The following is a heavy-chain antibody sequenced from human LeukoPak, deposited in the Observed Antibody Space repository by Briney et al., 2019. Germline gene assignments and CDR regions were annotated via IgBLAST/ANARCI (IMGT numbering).Heavy chain of an antibody. J-gene: IGHJ4*02. Sequence: SETLSLTCAVYGGSFSGYYWSWIRQPPGKGLEWIGELNHSGSTNYNPSLKSRVTISVDTSKNQFSLKLSSVTAADTAVYYCARGHDSSGWYFDYWGQGTLVTVSS. CDR1: GGSFSGYY. V-gene: IGHV4-34*01. CDR3: ARGHDSSGWYFDY. D-gene: IGHD6-19*01. CDR2: LNHSGST.